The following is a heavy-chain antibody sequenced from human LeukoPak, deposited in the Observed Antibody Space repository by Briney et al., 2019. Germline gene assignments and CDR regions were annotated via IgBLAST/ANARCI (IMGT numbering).Heavy chain of an antibody. J-gene: IGHJ4*02. Sequence: GGSLRLSCAASGFTFSSYRMNWVRQAPGKGLEWVSYISSSSSTIYYADSVKGRFTISRDNAKNSLYLQMNSLRAEDTAVYYCARDSKRGYYYDSSGYYFDYWGQGTLVTVSS. CDR2: ISSSSSTI. D-gene: IGHD3-22*01. V-gene: IGHV3-48*01. CDR1: GFTFSSYR. CDR3: ARDSKRGYYYDSSGYYFDY.